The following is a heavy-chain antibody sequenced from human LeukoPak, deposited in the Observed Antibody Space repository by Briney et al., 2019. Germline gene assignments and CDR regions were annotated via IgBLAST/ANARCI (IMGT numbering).Heavy chain of an antibody. CDR1: GGSISSYY. CDR3: ARGLYYHDYYFDY. V-gene: IGHV4-59*01. D-gene: IGHD3-22*01. CDR2: IYYSGST. Sequence: SETLSLTCTVSGGSISSYYWSWIRQPPGKGLEWIGYIYYSGSTNYNPSLKSRVTISVDTSKNQFSLKLSSVTAADTAVYYCARGLYYHDYYFDYWGQGTLVTVSS. J-gene: IGHJ4*02.